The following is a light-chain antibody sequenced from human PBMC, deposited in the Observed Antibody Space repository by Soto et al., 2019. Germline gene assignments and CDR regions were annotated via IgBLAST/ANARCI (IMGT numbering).Light chain of an antibody. CDR1: QSVSSSY. CDR2: GAS. J-gene: IGKJ4*01. Sequence: EIVMTQSPATLSLSPGERATLSCRASQSVSSSYLSWYQQKPGQAPRLLIYGASTRATGIPARFSGSGSGTDFTLTISSLQPEDFAVYYCQQDYNLPPTFGGGTKGDIK. V-gene: IGKV3D-7*01. CDR3: QQDYNLPPT.